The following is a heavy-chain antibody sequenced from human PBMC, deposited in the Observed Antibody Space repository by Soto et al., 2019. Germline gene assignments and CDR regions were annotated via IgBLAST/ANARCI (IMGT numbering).Heavy chain of an antibody. V-gene: IGHV4-59*08. Sequence: SETLSLTCTVSGGSISSYYWSWIRQPPGKGLEWIGYIYYSGSTNYNPSLKSRVTISVDTSKNQFSLKLSSVTAADTAVYYCARHESSSSWYNWFDPWGQGTLVTVSS. J-gene: IGHJ5*02. CDR1: GGSISSYY. CDR2: IYYSGST. CDR3: ARHESSSSWYNWFDP. D-gene: IGHD6-13*01.